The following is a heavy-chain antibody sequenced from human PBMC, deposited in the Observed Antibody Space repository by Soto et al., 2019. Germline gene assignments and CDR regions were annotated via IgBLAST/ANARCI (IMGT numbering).Heavy chain of an antibody. CDR3: ARRHLAVAVSPWFDP. Sequence: QVTLKESGPVLVKPTETLTWSCTVSWLSITDSEMGVSWIRHPPGKALEWFAYIDSSGEKSYRTFLNSRITSSKDTSKSQIVLIMTNMDPADTATYYCARRHLAVAVSPWFDPWGQGILVTVSS. V-gene: IGHV2-26*01. CDR1: WLSITDSEMG. CDR2: IDSSGEK. J-gene: IGHJ5*02. D-gene: IGHD3-16*01.